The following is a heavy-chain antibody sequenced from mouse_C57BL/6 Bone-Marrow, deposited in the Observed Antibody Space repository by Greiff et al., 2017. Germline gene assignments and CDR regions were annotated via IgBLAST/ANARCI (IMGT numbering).Heavy chain of an antibody. J-gene: IGHJ3*01. CDR2: IDPENGDT. D-gene: IGHD2-3*01. CDR1: GFNIKDDY. V-gene: IGHV14-4*01. CDR3: NTWGDGYYGVGY. Sequence: VQLKESGAELVRPGASVKLSCTASGFNIKDDYMHWVKQRPEQGLEWIGWIDPENGDTEYASKFQGKATITADTASNTAYLQLSSLTSEYTAVYYCNTWGDGYYGVGYWGQGTLVTVSA.